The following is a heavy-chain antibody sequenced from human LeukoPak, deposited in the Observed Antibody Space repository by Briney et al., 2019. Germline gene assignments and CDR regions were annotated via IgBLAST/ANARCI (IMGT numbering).Heavy chain of an antibody. CDR1: GGSISSGSYY. J-gene: IGHJ5*02. V-gene: IGHV4-61*02. D-gene: IGHD6-13*01. CDR3: ARWGEYRAAAGTGEYNWFDP. CDR2: IYTSGST. Sequence: PSQTLSLTCTVSGGSISSGSYYWSWIRQPAGKGLEWIGRIYTSGSTNYNPSLKSRVTISVDTSKNQVSLKLSSVTAADTAESYCARWGEYRAAAGTGEYNWFDPWGQGTLVTVSS.